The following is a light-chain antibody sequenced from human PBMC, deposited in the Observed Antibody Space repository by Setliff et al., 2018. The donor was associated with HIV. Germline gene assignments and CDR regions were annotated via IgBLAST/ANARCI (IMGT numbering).Light chain of an antibody. V-gene: IGLV2-18*02. CDR2: EVS. CDR1: SSDVGSYNR. CDR3: SSYTSSSTYV. Sequence: QSALTQPPSVSGSPGQSVTISCTGTSSDVGSYNRVSWYHQSPDTAPKLMIYEVSNRPSGVPDRFSGSKSGNTASLTISGLQAEDETDYYCSSYTSSSTYVFGTGTKVTVL. J-gene: IGLJ1*01.